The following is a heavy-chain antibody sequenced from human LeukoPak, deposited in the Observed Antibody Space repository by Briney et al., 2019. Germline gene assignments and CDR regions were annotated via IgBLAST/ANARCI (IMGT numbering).Heavy chain of an antibody. CDR1: GGSISSSS. V-gene: IGHV3-21*01. J-gene: IGHJ6*03. CDR3: ARERGGGGFGVVIKRSYYYMDV. CDR2: ISGSNSYI. Sequence: ETLSLTCTVSGGSISSSSYYWGWIRQPPGKGLEWVSSISGSNSYIYYADSMKGRFTISRDNAKNSLYLQMNSLRAEDTAVYYCARERGGGGFGVVIKRSYYYMDVWGKGTTVTVSS. D-gene: IGHD3-3*01.